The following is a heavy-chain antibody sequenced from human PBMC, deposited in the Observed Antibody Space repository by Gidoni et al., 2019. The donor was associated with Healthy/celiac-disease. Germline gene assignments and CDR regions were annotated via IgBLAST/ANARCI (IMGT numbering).Heavy chain of an antibody. CDR3: ARDDYGGNGDAFDI. CDR2: ST. V-gene: IGHV4-30-2*05. D-gene: IGHD4-17*01. J-gene: IGHJ3*02. Sequence: STYYNPSLKSRVTISVDTSKNQFSLKLSSVTAADTAVYYCARDDYGGNGDAFDIWGQGTMVTVSS.